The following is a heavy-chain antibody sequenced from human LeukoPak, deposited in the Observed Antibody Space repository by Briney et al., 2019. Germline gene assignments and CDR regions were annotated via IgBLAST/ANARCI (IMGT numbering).Heavy chain of an antibody. J-gene: IGHJ4*02. Sequence: GGSLRLSCAASGFNFDEYGMIWVRQGLGKGLEWVSGINWNGDSTGYADSVKGRFTISTDNAKNSLYLQMNSLRAEDTALYYCARGGRGSWGQGTPVSVSS. CDR1: GFNFDEYG. CDR2: INWNGDST. D-gene: IGHD5-12*01. V-gene: IGHV3-20*04. CDR3: ARGGRGS.